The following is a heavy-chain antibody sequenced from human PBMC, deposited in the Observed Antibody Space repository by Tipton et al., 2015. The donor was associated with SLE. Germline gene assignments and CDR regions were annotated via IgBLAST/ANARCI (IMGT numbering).Heavy chain of an antibody. Sequence: LSLTCVVSGDSLISDNWWSWIRQTPGKGLEWVSCISSSGSTIYYAGSVKGRFTISRDNAKNSLYLQMNSLRAEDTAVYYCAREGNYYGSGSYSRFFDYWGQGTLVAVSS. J-gene: IGHJ4*02. CDR3: AREGNYYGSGSYSRFFDY. CDR2: ISSSGSTI. V-gene: IGHV3-11*04. CDR1: GDSLISDNW. D-gene: IGHD3-10*01.